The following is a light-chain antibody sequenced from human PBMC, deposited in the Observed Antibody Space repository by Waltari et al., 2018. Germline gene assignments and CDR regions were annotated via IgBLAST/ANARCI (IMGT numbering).Light chain of an antibody. J-gene: IGLJ1*01. V-gene: IGLV3-21*04. CDR2: YDS. CDR1: NIGSYS. Sequence: SYALTQPPSVSVAPGTTARITCGGDNIGSYSVHWYQQKPGQAPVLVIFYDSDRPSGITGRFSGSNSGNTATLTISSVEAGDEAKYYCHVWHPDMDPGVFGPGTEVSV. CDR3: HVWHPDMDPGV.